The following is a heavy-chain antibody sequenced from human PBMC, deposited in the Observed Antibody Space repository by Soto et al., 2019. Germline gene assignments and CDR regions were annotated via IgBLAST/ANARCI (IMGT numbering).Heavy chain of an antibody. D-gene: IGHD5-12*01. J-gene: IGHJ6*02. CDR1: GFTFSNYA. CDR2: LSASGATT. V-gene: IGHV3-23*01. CDR3: AKALRGGRGYMYYYYGLDV. Sequence: EVQLLESGGGLVQPGGSLRLSCAASGFTFSNYAMTWVRQAPGKGLEWVSALSASGATTYYADSGKGRFTISRDNSQNTLHLQVNSLRAEDTALYYCAKALRGGRGYMYYYYGLDVWGQGTTVTVSS.